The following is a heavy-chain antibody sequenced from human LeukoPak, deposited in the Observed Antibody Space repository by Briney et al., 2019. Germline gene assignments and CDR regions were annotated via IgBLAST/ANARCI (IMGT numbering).Heavy chain of an antibody. CDR2: ISSSGGST. CDR3: ATQYYYGSGSYYVYWYFDL. Sequence: GGSLRLSCAASGFTFSSYAMSWVRQAPGKGLEWVSAISSSGGSTYYADSVKGRFTISRDNSKNTLYLQMNSLRAEDTAVYYCATQYYYGSGSYYVYWYFDLWGRGTLVTVSS. J-gene: IGHJ2*01. D-gene: IGHD3-10*01. V-gene: IGHV3-23*01. CDR1: GFTFSSYA.